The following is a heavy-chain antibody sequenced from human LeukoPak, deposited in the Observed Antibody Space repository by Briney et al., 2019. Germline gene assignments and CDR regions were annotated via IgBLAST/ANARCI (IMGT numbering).Heavy chain of an antibody. CDR1: GFTFSNYA. CDR3: AKDLYCSSTSCYMDV. D-gene: IGHD2-2*01. J-gene: IGHJ6*03. V-gene: IGHV3-23*01. Sequence: GGSLRLSCAASGFTFSNYAMSWVRQAPGKGMEWVSGISGSGGYTYYADSVKGRFTISRDNSNNTPYLQMNSLRAEDTAVYYCAKDLYCSSTSCYMDVWGKGTTVTVSS. CDR2: ISGSGGYT.